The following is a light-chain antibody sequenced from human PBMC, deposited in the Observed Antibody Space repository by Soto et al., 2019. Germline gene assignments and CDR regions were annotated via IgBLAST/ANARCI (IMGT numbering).Light chain of an antibody. CDR3: QHYGSSPTT. CDR2: GAS. V-gene: IGKV3-20*01. J-gene: IGKJ1*01. Sequence: EIVLTQSPGTLSLSPGERATLSCRASQSVSNSYLAWYQQKPGRAPRLLIYGASSRATDIPDRFSGSGSGTDFTLTISRLEPVDSAVYYCQHYGSSPTTFGQGTKVEIK. CDR1: QSVSNSY.